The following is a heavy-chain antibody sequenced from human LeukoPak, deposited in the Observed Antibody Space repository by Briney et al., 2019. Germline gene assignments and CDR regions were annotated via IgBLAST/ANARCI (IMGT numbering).Heavy chain of an antibody. J-gene: IGHJ5*02. CDR1: GGSFSGYY. Sequence: PSETLSLTCAVYGGSFSGYYWSWIRQPPGKGLEWIGEINHSGSTNYNPSLKSRVTISVDTSKNQFSLKLSSVTAADTAVYYCASGLGILKVTMVRGAPQTRNWFDPWGQGTLVTVSS. CDR2: INHSGST. D-gene: IGHD3-10*01. CDR3: ASGLGILKVTMVRGAPQTRNWFDP. V-gene: IGHV4-34*01.